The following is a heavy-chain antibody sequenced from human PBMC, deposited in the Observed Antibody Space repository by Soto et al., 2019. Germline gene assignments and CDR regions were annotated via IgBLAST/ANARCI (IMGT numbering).Heavy chain of an antibody. V-gene: IGHV1-18*01. CDR3: VRDAWQKSTGAC. CDR1: GYTFVSHG. J-gene: IGHJ1*01. CDR2: ISADNDNG. D-gene: IGHD3-16*01. Sequence: ASVKVSCTASGYTFVSHGISWVRQAPGQVFEWMGWISADNDNGNSAQKFQDRVTITIETSTNTAYMELRNLTSDDTALYYFVRDAWQKSTGACRGQRTLVTVSS.